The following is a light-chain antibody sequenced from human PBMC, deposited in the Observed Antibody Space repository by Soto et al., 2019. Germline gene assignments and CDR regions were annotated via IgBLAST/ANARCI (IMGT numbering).Light chain of an antibody. CDR2: GAS. CDR3: HQRNQ. Sequence: EIVLTQSRATLSLSPGERATLSCRASQSVSSRLAWYQQKPGQSPRLLIYGASTRATGIPARFSGSRSGTAFTLTLSSVEPEDVAMYYCHQRNQVGQGTRREIK. CDR1: QSVSSR. J-gene: IGKJ5*01. V-gene: IGKV3D-11*03.